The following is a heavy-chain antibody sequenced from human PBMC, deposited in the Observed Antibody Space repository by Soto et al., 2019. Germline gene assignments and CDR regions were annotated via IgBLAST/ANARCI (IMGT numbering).Heavy chain of an antibody. J-gene: IGHJ5*02. Sequence: GSLRLSCAASGFTFSSYGMHWVRQAPGKGLEWVAVIWYDGSNKYYADSVKGRFTISRDNSKNTLYLQMNSLRAEDTAVYYCARDRYRIAARPGWFDPWGQGTLVTVSS. CDR3: ARDRYRIAARPGWFDP. CDR1: GFTFSSYG. CDR2: IWYDGSNK. V-gene: IGHV3-33*01. D-gene: IGHD6-6*01.